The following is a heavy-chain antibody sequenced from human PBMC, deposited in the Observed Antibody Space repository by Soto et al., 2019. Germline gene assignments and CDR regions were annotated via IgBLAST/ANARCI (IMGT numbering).Heavy chain of an antibody. CDR3: AGSRTGALDY. Sequence: QVQLVQSGAGVKKPGASVKLSCKASGFTFIGHYIRWVRQAPGQGLEWVGWINPNSGGGTVYAQKFQGRVTMTADTSTSIASMDLTSLRGDDTAVYYCAGSRTGALDYWGPGALVTVSS. J-gene: IGHJ4*02. CDR2: INPNSGGGT. CDR1: GFTFIGHY. D-gene: IGHD7-27*01. V-gene: IGHV1-2*02.